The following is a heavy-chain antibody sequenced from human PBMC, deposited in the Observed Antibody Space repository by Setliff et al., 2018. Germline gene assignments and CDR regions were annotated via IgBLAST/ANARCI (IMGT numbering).Heavy chain of an antibody. CDR2: INQSGST. Sequence: PSETLSLTCSVSGVSTRSYWWSWIRQPPGKGLEWIGEINQSGSTTYNPSLKSRVTISVDTSKNQFSLKLSSVTAADTAVYYCARTPDGFLGDGYNLNALGYFDSWGQGTLVTVSS. V-gene: IGHV4-34*01. D-gene: IGHD3-3*01. CDR3: ARTPDGFLGDGYNLNALGYFDS. J-gene: IGHJ4*02. CDR1: GVSTRSYW.